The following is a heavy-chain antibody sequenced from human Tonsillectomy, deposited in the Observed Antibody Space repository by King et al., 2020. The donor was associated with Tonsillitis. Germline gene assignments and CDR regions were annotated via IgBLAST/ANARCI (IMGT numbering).Heavy chain of an antibody. CDR2: ISYDGSHK. Sequence: VQLVESGGGVVQPGRSLRLSCAASGFTFSTHPMHWVRQAPGEGLEWVAVISYDGSHKFYADSVKGRFTISRDNSKNTLYLQMNSLRAEDTAVYYCASPWGSDWSRGFDYWGQGTLVTVSS. V-gene: IGHV3-30*01. CDR1: GFTFSTHP. CDR3: ASPWGSDWSRGFDY. D-gene: IGHD6-19*01. J-gene: IGHJ4*02.